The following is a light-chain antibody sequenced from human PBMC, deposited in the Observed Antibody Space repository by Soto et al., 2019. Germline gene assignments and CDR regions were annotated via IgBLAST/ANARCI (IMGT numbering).Light chain of an antibody. J-gene: IGLJ6*01. CDR1: SSDVGNYNL. CDR2: GGS. CDR3: CSYAGSATYV. Sequence: QSVLTQPASVSGSPGQSITISCTGTSSDVGNYNLVSWYQQHPGKAPKLMIYGGSNRPSGVSDRFSGSKSGNTASLTISGLQAEDEADYHCCSYAGSATYVFGTGTQLTVL. V-gene: IGLV2-23*01.